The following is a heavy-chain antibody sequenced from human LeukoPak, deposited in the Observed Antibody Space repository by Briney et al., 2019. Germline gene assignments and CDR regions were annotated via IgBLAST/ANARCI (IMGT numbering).Heavy chain of an antibody. D-gene: IGHD6-13*01. V-gene: IGHV3-23*01. CDR2: INGGGGSK. CDR1: GFTVSSYG. CDR3: ARGDSSWYIFDY. J-gene: IGHJ4*02. Sequence: GGSLRLSCAASGFTVSSYGMSWVRQAPGKGLEWVSAINGGGGSKYYADSVRGRFTISRDNSKNTLYLQMNSLRAEDTAVYYCARGDSSWYIFDYWGQGTLVTVSS.